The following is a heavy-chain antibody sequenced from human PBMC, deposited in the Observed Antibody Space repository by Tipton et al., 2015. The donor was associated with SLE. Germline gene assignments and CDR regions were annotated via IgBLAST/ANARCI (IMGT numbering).Heavy chain of an antibody. CDR3: ARGSFVATAASDVYKWGPRSLACAVYGSASAPTLFPLVS. CDR2: INHSGST. J-gene: IGHJ5*01. CDR1: GGAFSGYY. D-gene: IGHD1-1*01. Sequence: TLSLTCAVYGGAFSGYYWTWVRQPPGQGLEWVGEINHSGSTNYNPSLKSRVTISVDTSKNQFSLKLSSVTAADTAVYYCARGSFVATAASDVYKWGPRSLACAVYGSASAPTLFPLVSW. V-gene: IGHV4-34*01.